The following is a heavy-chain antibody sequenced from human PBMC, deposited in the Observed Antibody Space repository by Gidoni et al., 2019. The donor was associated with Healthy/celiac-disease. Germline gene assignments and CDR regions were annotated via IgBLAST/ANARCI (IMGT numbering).Heavy chain of an antibody. CDR2: IIPIFGTA. D-gene: IGHD2-15*01. Sequence: VPLVQSGAEVKKPGSSVQVSCKASGGTFRSYPISWVLQAPGQGLEWMGGIIPIFGTANDAQKFQGRVTITADKSTSTAYMELSSLRSEDTAVYYCARGPLSDCSGGSCYADYWGQGTLVTVSS. CDR1: GGTFRSYP. J-gene: IGHJ4*02. CDR3: ARGPLSDCSGGSCYADY. V-gene: IGHV1-69*06.